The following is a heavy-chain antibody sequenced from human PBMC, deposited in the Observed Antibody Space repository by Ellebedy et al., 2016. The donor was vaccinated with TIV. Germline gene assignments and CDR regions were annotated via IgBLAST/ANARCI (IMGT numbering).Heavy chain of an antibody. CDR3: AREIFLWSLGNYYYGMDV. CDR1: GFAFSSYA. CDR2: IGSSSTTI. V-gene: IGHV3-48*04. Sequence: GESLKISXAASGFAFSSYAMHWVRQAPGKGLAWVSYIGSSSTTIYYADSVKGRFTVSRDNAKNSLYLQLSSLSAEDTAVYYCAREIFLWSLGNYYYGMDVWGHGTTVIVSS. J-gene: IGHJ6*02. D-gene: IGHD3-10*01.